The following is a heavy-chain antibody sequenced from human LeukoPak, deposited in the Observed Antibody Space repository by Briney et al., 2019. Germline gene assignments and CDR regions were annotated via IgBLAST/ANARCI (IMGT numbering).Heavy chain of an antibody. D-gene: IGHD6-13*01. CDR3: ARGYSSSRYEGYFDY. CDR2: IYYSGST. Sequence: PSETLSVICTVSGGSISSSSYYWGWIRQPPGKGLEWIGSIYYSGSTYYNPSLKSRVTISVDTSKNQFSLKLSSVTAADTAVYYCARGYSSSRYEGYFDYWGQGTLVTVSS. CDR1: GGSISSSSYY. V-gene: IGHV4-39*07. J-gene: IGHJ4*02.